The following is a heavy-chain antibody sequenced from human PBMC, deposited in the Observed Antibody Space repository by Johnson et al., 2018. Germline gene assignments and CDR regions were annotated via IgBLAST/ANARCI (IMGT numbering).Heavy chain of an antibody. CDR2: IGTAGDT. CDR3: ARGEGLGALQH. CDR1: GFTFSSYD. Sequence: EVQLVESGGGVVQPGGSLRLSCAASGFTFSSYDMHWVRQATGKGLEWVSAIGTAGDTYYPGSVKGRFTISRENAKNSLYLQMNSLRAGDTAVYYCARGEGLGALQHWGQGTLVTVSS. V-gene: IGHV3-13*01. D-gene: IGHD1-26*01. J-gene: IGHJ1*01.